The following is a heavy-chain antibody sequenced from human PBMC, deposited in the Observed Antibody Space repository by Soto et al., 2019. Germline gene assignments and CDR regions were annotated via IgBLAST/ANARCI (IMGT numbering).Heavy chain of an antibody. CDR1: GYTFTGYY. J-gene: IGHJ3*02. Sequence: ASVKVSCKASGYTFTGYYIHWVRQAPGQGLEWMGWVNPNSGGTNYAQKFQGWVTMTRDPSIGTAYMELSRLRSEDTAVYYCATDQPSISLFGVANDAFDIWGQGTMVTVS. CDR3: ATDQPSISLFGVANDAFDI. D-gene: IGHD3-3*01. V-gene: IGHV1-2*04. CDR2: VNPNSGGT.